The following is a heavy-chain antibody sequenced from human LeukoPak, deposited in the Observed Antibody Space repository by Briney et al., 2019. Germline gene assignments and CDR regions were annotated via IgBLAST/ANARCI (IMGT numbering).Heavy chain of an antibody. J-gene: IGHJ4*02. Sequence: VASVKVSCKASGYSFTSYGISWVRQAPGQGLEWMGWISAYNGNTNYAQKLQGRVTMTTDTSTSTAYMELRSLRSDDTAVYYCVIRDGYNHAGDYWGQGTLVTVSS. CDR1: GYSFTSYG. D-gene: IGHD5-24*01. CDR2: ISAYNGNT. V-gene: IGHV1-18*01. CDR3: VIRDGYNHAGDY.